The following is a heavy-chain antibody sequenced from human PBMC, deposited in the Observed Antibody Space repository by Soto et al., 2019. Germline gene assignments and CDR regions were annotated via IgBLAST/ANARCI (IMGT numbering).Heavy chain of an antibody. J-gene: IGHJ4*02. D-gene: IGHD2-2*01. CDR3: VKDSLGGMTPVLMPVPD. V-gene: IGHV3-30*18. CDR1: GLTFRTYG. Sequence: VQLVESGGGGVQPGKSLRLSCAASGLTFRTYGFHWVRQAPGKGLEWVAVISNDVRNIHYAESVKGRFTISREDSKNTLYLQMNRLSPNATAVYYCVKDSLGGMTPVLMPVPDWGQGTLVTVSS. CDR2: ISNDVRNI.